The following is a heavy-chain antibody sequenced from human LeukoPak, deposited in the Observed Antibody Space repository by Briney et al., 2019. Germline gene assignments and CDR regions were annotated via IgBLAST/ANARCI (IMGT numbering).Heavy chain of an antibody. J-gene: IGHJ4*03. V-gene: IGHV1-2*02. CDR3: ARAGVLRYFDWLSWDY. D-gene: IGHD3-9*01. CDR2: MNPNSGGT. CDR1: GNTFPRYD. Sequence: ASVKVSCKAPGNTFPRYDVNWVRQASGQGLEWMGWMNPNSGGTNYAQKFQGRVTMTRDTSISTAYMELSRLRSDDTAVYYCARAGVLRYFDWLSWDYWGQGTTVTVSS.